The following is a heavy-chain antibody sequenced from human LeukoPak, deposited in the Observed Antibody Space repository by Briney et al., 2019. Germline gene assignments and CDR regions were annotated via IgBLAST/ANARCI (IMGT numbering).Heavy chain of an antibody. CDR3: AREAAAMYQLWPSPTDG. D-gene: IGHD2-2*01. CDR2: FNVHNGST. CDR1: AYTFTSSD. J-gene: IGHJ4*02. V-gene: IGHV1-18*01. Sequence: ASVSLSCKASAYTFTSSDISLGRQAPGPGLEGLRWFNVHNGSTNYSKKIQGRVTMTTDTSTSTAYIELRSLRSVDTAVYYCAREAAAMYQLWPSPTDGWGQGSLVTVSS.